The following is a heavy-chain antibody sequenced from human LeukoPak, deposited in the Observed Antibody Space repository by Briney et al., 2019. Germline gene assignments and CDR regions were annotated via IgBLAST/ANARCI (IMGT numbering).Heavy chain of an antibody. J-gene: IGHJ4*02. CDR3: VRSEDHFDY. CDR1: GFTFNAYT. V-gene: IGHV3-33*01. Sequence: GTSLSLSCAASGFTFNAYTMHWVRQAPGKGLEWVALIWSSGHNTFYADSVKGRFTISRDNSKNTLYPQMSSLRAEDTALYYCVRSEDHFDYWGQGTLVGVSS. CDR2: IWSSGHNT.